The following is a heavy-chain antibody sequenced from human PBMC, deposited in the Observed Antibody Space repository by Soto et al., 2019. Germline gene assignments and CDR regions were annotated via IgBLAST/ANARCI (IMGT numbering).Heavy chain of an antibody. CDR1: GYRFMYKY. CDR3: ARDLAAADY. J-gene: IGHJ4*02. V-gene: IGHV1-46*04. CDR2: FNPMSGST. D-gene: IGHD6-13*01. Sequence: ASVEPSSETSGYRFMYKYMYWVRQAPGQGLEWVALFNPMSGSTNYAQKLQGRVTVTSDTSTSTVYMELSSLISEDTAVYYCARDLAAADYWGQGTLVTVSS.